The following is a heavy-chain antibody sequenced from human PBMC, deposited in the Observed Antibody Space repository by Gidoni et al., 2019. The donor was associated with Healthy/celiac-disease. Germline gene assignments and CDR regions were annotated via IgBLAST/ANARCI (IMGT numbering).Heavy chain of an antibody. J-gene: IGHJ4*02. CDR2: IKSKTDGVTR. V-gene: IGHV3-15*01. Sequence: VPLVESGGGFVMPRGYLRLTCATSGFTFRSAGMSLVRQDPGKGVEWVGSIKSKTDGVTRDYAAPVKGRFTISRVDSKIRLDLQRTSLKTEDTAVYYCTTVPDPRPGWGQGTLVTVSS. CDR3: TTVPDPRPG. CDR1: GFTFRSAG.